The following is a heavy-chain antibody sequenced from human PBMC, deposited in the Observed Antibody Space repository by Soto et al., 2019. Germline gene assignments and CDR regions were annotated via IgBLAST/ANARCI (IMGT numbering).Heavy chain of an antibody. V-gene: IGHV1-69*01. CDR2: SA. J-gene: IGHJ5*02. Sequence: QVQLVQSGAEVKKPGSSVKVSCKASGGTFSIYTISWVRQAPGQGLEWMGGSANSAQKFQGRLTVTADESTSTVYWELSSLTSEDTAVYYCAREGPPDIAWFDPWGQGTLVSVSS. CDR1: GGTFSIYT. D-gene: IGHD2-15*01. CDR3: AREGPPDIAWFDP.